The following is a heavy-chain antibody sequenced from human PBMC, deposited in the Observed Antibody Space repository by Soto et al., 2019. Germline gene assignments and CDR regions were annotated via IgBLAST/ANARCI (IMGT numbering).Heavy chain of an antibody. CDR3: ARDHRYGIFGVGEGYYYGMYG. Sequence: PGGSLRLSCAASGFTFDDYAMHWVRQAPGKGLEWVSGISWNSGSIGYADSVKGRFTISRDNSKNSLYLQMNSLRAEDTAVYYCARDHRYGIFGVGEGYYYGMYGCGQWTTLTVS. V-gene: IGHV3-9*01. CDR2: ISWNSGSI. J-gene: IGHJ6*02. CDR1: GFTFDDYA. D-gene: IGHD3-3*01.